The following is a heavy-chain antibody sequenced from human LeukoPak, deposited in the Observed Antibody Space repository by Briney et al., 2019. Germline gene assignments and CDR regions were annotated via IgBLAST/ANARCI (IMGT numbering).Heavy chain of an antibody. D-gene: IGHD6-6*01. CDR2: VDPNTGDT. V-gene: IGHV1-2*02. Sequence: ASVKVSCKTSGYTFTGYYMHWVRLAPGQGLEWMGSVDPNTGDTNYPQNFQGRVTMTRDTSISTAYMELSSLRYDDTAVYYCARGGWGSSPYFDYWGQGTLVTVSS. CDR1: GYTFTGYY. CDR3: ARGGWGSSPYFDY. J-gene: IGHJ4*02.